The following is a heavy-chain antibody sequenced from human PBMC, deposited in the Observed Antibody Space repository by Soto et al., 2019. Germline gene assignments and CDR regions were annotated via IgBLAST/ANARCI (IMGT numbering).Heavy chain of an antibody. J-gene: IGHJ4*02. CDR3: ARDLGSLAAAQGRG. D-gene: IGHD6-13*01. CDR1: GYTFTSYY. Sequence: VASVKVSCKASGYTFTSYYMHWVRQAPGQGLEWKGIINPSGGSTSYAQKFQGRVTMTSDTSTSTFYMELSSLRSEDTAVYYCARDLGSLAAAQGRGWGQGTLVTVSS. V-gene: IGHV1-46*01. CDR2: INPSGGST.